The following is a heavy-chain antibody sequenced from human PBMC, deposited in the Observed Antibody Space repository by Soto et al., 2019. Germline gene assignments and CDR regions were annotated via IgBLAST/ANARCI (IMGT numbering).Heavy chain of an antibody. V-gene: IGHV4-31*03. CDR1: GGSLTSGGYY. D-gene: IGHD2-2*03. CDR3: ARGYCSSTGCSIGY. CDR2: TYYTAST. Sequence: SETLSLTCTVSGGSLTSGGYYWTWIRQPPGKGLEWIGYTYYTASTYYNPSLKSRVTMSADTSENQFSLELSSVTAADTAVYFCARGYCSSTGCSIGYWGQGTQVTVSS. J-gene: IGHJ4*02.